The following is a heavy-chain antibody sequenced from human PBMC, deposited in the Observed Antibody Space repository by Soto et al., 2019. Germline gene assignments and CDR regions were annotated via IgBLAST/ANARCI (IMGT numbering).Heavy chain of an antibody. CDR3: ARPLGSSSWSNWFDP. Sequence: QLQLQESGPGLVKPSETLSLTCTVSGGSISSSSYYWGWIRQPPGKGLEWIGSIYYSGSTYYNPSLKSRVTISVDTSHNQLSLQLRSVTAADTAVYYCARPLGSSSWSNWFDPWGQGTLVTVSS. CDR1: GGSISSSSYY. J-gene: IGHJ5*02. D-gene: IGHD6-13*01. CDR2: IYYSGST. V-gene: IGHV4-39*01.